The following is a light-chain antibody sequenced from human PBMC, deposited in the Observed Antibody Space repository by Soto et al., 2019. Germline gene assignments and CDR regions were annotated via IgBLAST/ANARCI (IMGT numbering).Light chain of an antibody. J-gene: IGKJ5*01. V-gene: IGKV1-9*01. CDR1: QTITTW. CDR3: QQLNAYPLT. Sequence: GDRVTITCRASQTITTWMAWYQQKPGRAPNLLIYGASTLQSGVPSRFSGSGSGTDFTLTISNLQPEDFATYYCQQLNAYPLTFGQGTRLEIK. CDR2: GAS.